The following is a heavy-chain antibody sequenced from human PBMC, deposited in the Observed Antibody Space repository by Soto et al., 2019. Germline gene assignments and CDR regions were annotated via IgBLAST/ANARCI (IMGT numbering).Heavy chain of an antibody. V-gene: IGHV3-30*18. D-gene: IGHD6-13*01. CDR2: ISNDGSDK. Sequence: QVQLVESGGGVVQPGRSLRLSCAASGFTFNNSGMHWVRQAPGKGLEWVATISNDGSDKYYADSVKGRLTISRDNSKNTVYLQMNSLRAEETAVYYCAKDQGIAASHGIDWGQGTMVTVSS. CDR3: AKDQGIAASHGID. CDR1: GFTFNNSG. J-gene: IGHJ3*01.